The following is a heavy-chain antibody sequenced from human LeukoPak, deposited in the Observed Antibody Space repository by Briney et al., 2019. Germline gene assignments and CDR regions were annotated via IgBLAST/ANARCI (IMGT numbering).Heavy chain of an antibody. V-gene: IGHV1-69*01. Sequence: SVKVSCKASGGTFISYAISWVRQAPGQGLEWMGGIIPIFGTANYAQKFQGRVTITADESTSTAYMELSSLRSEDTAVYYCARAVAGTFYFDYWGQGTLVTVSS. CDR1: GGTFISYA. CDR3: ARAVAGTFYFDY. J-gene: IGHJ4*02. D-gene: IGHD6-19*01. CDR2: IIPIFGTA.